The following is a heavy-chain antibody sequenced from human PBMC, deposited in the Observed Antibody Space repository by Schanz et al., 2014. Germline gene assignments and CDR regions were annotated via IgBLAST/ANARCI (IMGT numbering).Heavy chain of an antibody. CDR2: IWNNGVTK. CDR3: ARPRFDYGEVDY. Sequence: QVQLVESGGGVVQPGRSLRLSCAASGFAFSVYGMHWVRQAPGKGPEWVAGIWNNGVTKYYADSVRGRFTISRDRFQNTLYLRMSSLRAEDTAVYYCARPRFDYGEVDYWGQGTLVTVSS. D-gene: IGHD4-17*01. J-gene: IGHJ4*02. CDR1: GFAFSVYG. V-gene: IGHV3-33*01.